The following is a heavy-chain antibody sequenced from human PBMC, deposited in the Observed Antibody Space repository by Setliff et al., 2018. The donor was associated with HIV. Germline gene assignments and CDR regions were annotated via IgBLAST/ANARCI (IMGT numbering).Heavy chain of an antibody. CDR2: ISSSRSYI. Sequence: PGGSLRLSCAASGFTFSSYTMNWVRQAPGKGLEWVSSISSSRSYIYYADSVKGRFTISRDNAENSLHLQMNSLRAEDTAVYYCASVYYNSWSGYYDSYALDIWGQGTMVTVS. V-gene: IGHV3-21*01. CDR3: ASVYYNSWSGYYDSYALDI. J-gene: IGHJ3*02. D-gene: IGHD3-3*01. CDR1: GFTFSSYT.